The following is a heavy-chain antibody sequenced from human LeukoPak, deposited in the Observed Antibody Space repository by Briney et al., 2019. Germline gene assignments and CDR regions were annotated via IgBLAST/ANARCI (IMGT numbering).Heavy chain of an antibody. V-gene: IGHV4-38-2*02. CDR3: ARDLASCAGDCYSDGFDY. D-gene: IGHD2-21*02. CDR1: GYSISSGYY. Sequence: PSETLSLTCTVSGYSISSGYYWGWIRQSPGKGLGWIGSIYHGGSTYYNPSLRSRVIVSVDTSKNHFSLKMSSVTAADTAVYYCARDLASCAGDCYSDGFDYWGQGALVTVSS. CDR2: IYHGGST. J-gene: IGHJ4*02.